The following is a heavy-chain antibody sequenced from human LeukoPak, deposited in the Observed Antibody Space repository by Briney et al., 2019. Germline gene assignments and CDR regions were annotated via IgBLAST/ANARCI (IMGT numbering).Heavy chain of an antibody. V-gene: IGHV4-59*13. CDR1: GGSISSYY. CDR3: ARGRNGWDSFDY. CDR2: VYYSGST. D-gene: IGHD6-19*01. J-gene: IGHJ4*02. Sequence: SETLSLTCTVSGGSISSYYWSWIRQPPGKGLVWIGYVYYSGSTNYSPSLKSRVTISVDTSKNQFSLKLSSVTAADTAVYYCARGRNGWDSFDYWGQGTLVTVSS.